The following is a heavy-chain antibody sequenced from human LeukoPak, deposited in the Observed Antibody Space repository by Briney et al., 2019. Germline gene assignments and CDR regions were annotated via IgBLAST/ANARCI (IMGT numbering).Heavy chain of an antibody. D-gene: IGHD3-3*01. Sequence: SETLSLTCTVSGGSISSYYWSWIRQPAGKGLEWIGRIYTGGSTNYNPSLKSRVTMSVDTSKNQFSLKLSSVTAADTAVYYCARASPQRITIFGVVARDAFDIWGQGTMVTVSS. CDR2: IYTGGST. V-gene: IGHV4-4*07. J-gene: IGHJ3*02. CDR3: ARASPQRITIFGVVARDAFDI. CDR1: GGSISSYY.